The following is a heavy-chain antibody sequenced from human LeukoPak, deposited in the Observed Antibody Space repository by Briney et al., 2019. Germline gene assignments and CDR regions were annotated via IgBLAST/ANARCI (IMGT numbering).Heavy chain of an antibody. V-gene: IGHV1-46*01. CDR2: INPSGGST. CDR3: EVAAAGTSFDY. CDR1: GYTFTSYY. J-gene: IGHJ4*02. D-gene: IGHD6-13*01. Sequence: ASVTVSCKASGYTFTSYYMHWVRQAPGQGLEWMGIINPSGGSTSYAQKFQGRVTMTRDTSTSTVYMELSSLRSEDTAVCYCEVAAAGTSFDYWGQGTLVTVSS.